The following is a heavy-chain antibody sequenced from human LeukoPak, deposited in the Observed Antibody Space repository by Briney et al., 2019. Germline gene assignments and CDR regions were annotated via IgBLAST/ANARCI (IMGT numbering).Heavy chain of an antibody. V-gene: IGHV3-74*03. CDR1: GFTFSNYW. Sequence: GGSLRLSCAASGFTFSNYWIHWVRQAPGKGLVWVSRIDNAGSITTYADSVKGRFTISRENAKNSLSLQMNSLRAEDTAVYYCVRQQTPHGNFDYWGQGTLVTVSS. J-gene: IGHJ4*02. D-gene: IGHD1-26*01. CDR3: VRQQTPHGNFDY. CDR2: IDNAGSIT.